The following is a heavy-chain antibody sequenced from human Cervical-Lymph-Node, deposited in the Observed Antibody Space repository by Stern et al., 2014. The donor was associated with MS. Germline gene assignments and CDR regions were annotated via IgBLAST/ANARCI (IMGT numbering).Heavy chain of an antibody. V-gene: IGHV3-9*01. D-gene: IGHD4-11*01. Sequence: VQLMQSGGGSVQPGRSLRLSCAASGFTFDDYAMNWVRQAPGKGLEWVSGISWNSGTIDYADSVKGRFTISRDNAKNSLYLQMNSLRAEDTALYYCTKDFGTVTTNTFDYWGQGTLVTVSS. CDR3: TKDFGTVTTNTFDY. CDR1: GFTFDDYA. CDR2: ISWNSGTI. J-gene: IGHJ4*02.